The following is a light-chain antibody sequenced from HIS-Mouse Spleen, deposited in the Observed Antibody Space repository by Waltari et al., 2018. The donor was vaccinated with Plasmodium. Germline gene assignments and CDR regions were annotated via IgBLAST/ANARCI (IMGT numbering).Light chain of an antibody. CDR2: AAS. CDR1: QGISVW. CDR3: QQANSFPWT. V-gene: IGKV1-12*01. Sequence: DIQMTQSPSSVSAFVGDRVTITCRASQGISVWLAWYEQQPGKAPKLRIYAASSLQSGVPSRLSSSGSGTGFTLTISSLQPEDFAAYYCQQANSFPWTFAQGTKVEIK. J-gene: IGKJ1*01.